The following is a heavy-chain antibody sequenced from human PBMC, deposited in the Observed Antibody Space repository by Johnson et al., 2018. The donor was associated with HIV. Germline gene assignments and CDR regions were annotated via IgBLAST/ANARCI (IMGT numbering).Heavy chain of an antibody. V-gene: IGHV3-20*04. CDR3: ARGGSDAFDI. Sequence: VQLVESGGGLIQPGGSLRLSCAASGFTVTTKYMSWVRQAPGKGLEWVSGINWNGGSTGYADSVKGRFTISRDNAKNSLSLQINSLRADDTAVYYCARGGSDAFDIWGQGTMVTVSS. D-gene: IGHD3-16*01. J-gene: IGHJ3*02. CDR1: GFTVTTKY. CDR2: INWNGGST.